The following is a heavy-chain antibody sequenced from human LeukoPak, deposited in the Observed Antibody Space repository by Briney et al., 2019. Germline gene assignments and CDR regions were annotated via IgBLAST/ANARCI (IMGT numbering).Heavy chain of an antibody. V-gene: IGHV3-48*03. CDR1: GFSCGGYE. CDR2: ISTTGSTV. Sequence: GGSLGLSCAASGFSCGGYEMNWVRQGPGKGLEWVSYISTTGSTVYYADSVEGRFTISRDNAKNLLYLQMNSLRAEDAAVYYCAKDFPHYYESSHGMDAWGQGTTVTVSS. CDR3: AKDFPHYYESSHGMDA. J-gene: IGHJ6*02. D-gene: IGHD3-22*01.